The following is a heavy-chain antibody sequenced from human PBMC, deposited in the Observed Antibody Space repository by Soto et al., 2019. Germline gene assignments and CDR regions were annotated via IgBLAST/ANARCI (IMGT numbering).Heavy chain of an antibody. Sequence: QVQLEESGPGLVKTSQTLSLTCTVSGGAIRDGGYYWSWIRHHPVKGLEWIGHVFYSGSTDYNPSLRRRVRISAATSDYQFHLALKSVTAADTAVYYCTRGGGASWGGLTGAHDYWGKGIVVTVSS. CDR3: TRGGGASWGGLTGAHDY. CDR1: GGAIRDGGYY. J-gene: IGHJ4*02. CDR2: VFYSGST. V-gene: IGHV4-31*03. D-gene: IGHD3-16*01.